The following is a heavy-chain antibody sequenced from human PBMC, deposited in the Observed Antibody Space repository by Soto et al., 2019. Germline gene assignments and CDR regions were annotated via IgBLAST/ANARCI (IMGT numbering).Heavy chain of an antibody. CDR2: IVPALGIV. V-gene: IGHV1-69*04. CDR3: ARESAANGFHF. Sequence: QVQLVQSGAEAKQPGSSVNVSCKTSGGDFKNYGLSWMRQAPGQGLEWMGGIVPALGIVKYGQTVQGRLTISADEGTSTACMELSVLKAEDTAFYYCARESAANGFHFWGQGTLVIVSS. D-gene: IGHD2-8*01. J-gene: IGHJ4*02. CDR1: GGDFKNYG.